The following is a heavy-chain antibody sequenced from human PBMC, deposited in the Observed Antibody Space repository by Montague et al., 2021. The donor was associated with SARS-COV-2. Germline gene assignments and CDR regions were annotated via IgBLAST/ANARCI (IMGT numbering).Heavy chain of an antibody. V-gene: IGHV4-39*01. CDR3: ARHGGHSYAHFAY. CDR1: GGSISSSRYY. Sequence: SETLSLTCTVSGGSISSSRYYWGWIRQPPGKGLEWIGSIYYSGSTYYNASLKSRVTISVDTSKNQFSLKLTSVTAADTAVYYCARHGGHSYAHFAYWGQGSLVIVSS. J-gene: IGHJ4*02. D-gene: IGHD5-18*01. CDR2: IYYSGST.